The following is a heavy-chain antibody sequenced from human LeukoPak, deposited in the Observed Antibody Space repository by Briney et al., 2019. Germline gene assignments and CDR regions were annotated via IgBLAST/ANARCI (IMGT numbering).Heavy chain of an antibody. V-gene: IGHV4-38-2*01. CDR3: VRVPYYYDSGSYHPRFFDY. Sequence: SETLSLTCAVSGYSISTGYYWGWIRQPPGKGLEWIGSIYHSGSTNYNPSLESRATISVGTSKNQFSLRLSSVTAADTAVYYCVRVPYYYDSGSYHPRFFDYWGQGTLVTVSS. CDR1: GYSISTGYY. CDR2: IYHSGST. D-gene: IGHD3-10*01. J-gene: IGHJ4*02.